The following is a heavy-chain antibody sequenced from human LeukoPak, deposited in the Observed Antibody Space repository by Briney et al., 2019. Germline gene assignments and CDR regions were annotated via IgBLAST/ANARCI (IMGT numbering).Heavy chain of an antibody. J-gene: IGHJ4*02. CDR1: GFSFRSYA. Sequence: GRSLRLSCSASGFSFRSYAIHWVRQAPGKGLEYVSAISSNGGSTDYAESVKGRFTISRDNSKNTLYLQMSSLRAEDTAVYYCVKEVGYYFDYWGQGTLVTVSS. V-gene: IGHV3-64D*06. CDR2: ISSNGGST. D-gene: IGHD3-10*01. CDR3: VKEVGYYFDY.